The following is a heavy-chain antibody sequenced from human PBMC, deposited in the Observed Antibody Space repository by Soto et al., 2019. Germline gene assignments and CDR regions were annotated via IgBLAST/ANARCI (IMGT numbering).Heavy chain of an antibody. CDR3: ASRASSTSESYAI. CDR1: GYSFTSYW. V-gene: IGHV5-10-1*01. J-gene: IGHJ3*02. Sequence: GESLKISCKGSGYSFTSYWISWVRQMPGKGLEWMGRIDPSDSYTNYSPSFQGHVTISADKSISTAYLQWSSLKASDTAMYYCASRASSTSESYAIWRHGTIVT. D-gene: IGHD2-2*01. CDR2: IDPSDSYT.